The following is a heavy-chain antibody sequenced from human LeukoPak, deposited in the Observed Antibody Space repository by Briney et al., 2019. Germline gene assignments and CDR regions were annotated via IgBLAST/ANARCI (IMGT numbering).Heavy chain of an antibody. CDR3: ARDDVSSSYDYYYYYMDV. Sequence: PGGSLRLSCAASGFTFTKYWMTWVRQAPGKGLEWVAVISYDGSNKYYADSVKGRFTISRDNSKNTLYLQMNSLRAEDTAVYYCARDDVSSSYDYYYYYMDVWGKGTTVTVSS. J-gene: IGHJ6*03. V-gene: IGHV3-30-3*01. D-gene: IGHD6-13*01. CDR2: ISYDGSNK. CDR1: GFTFTKYW.